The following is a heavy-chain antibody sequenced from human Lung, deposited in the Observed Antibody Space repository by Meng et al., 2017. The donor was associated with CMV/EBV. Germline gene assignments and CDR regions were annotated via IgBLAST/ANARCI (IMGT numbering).Heavy chain of an antibody. CDR1: GGSISSYY. CDR3: ARAWWHYYDSSGYYPTQTYYFEY. V-gene: IGHV4-59*01. D-gene: IGHD3-22*01. J-gene: IGHJ4*02. Sequence: SETLSLTCTVSGGSISSYYWSWIRQPPGKGLEWIGYIYYSGSTNYNPSLKSRVTISVDTSKNQFSLKLSSVTAADTAVYYCARAWWHYYDSSGYYPTQTYYFEYWGQGTLVTGSS. CDR2: IYYSGST.